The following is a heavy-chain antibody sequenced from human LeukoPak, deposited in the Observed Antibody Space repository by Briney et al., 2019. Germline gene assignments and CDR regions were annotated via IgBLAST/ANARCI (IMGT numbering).Heavy chain of an antibody. Sequence: SVKVSCKASGGTFSSYAISWVRQAPGQGLEWMGGIIPIFGTANYAQKFRGRVTITADKSTSTAYMELSSLTSDDTAVYYCARDGRGYSGYDFRYFDYWGQGTLVTVSS. CDR2: IIPIFGTA. CDR3: ARDGRGYSGYDFRYFDY. V-gene: IGHV1-69*06. CDR1: GGTFSSYA. D-gene: IGHD5-12*01. J-gene: IGHJ4*02.